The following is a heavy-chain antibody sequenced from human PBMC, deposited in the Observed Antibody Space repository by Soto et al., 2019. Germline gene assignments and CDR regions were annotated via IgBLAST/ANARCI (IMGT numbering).Heavy chain of an antibody. D-gene: IGHD4-4*01. V-gene: IGHV4-34*01. J-gene: IGHJ5*02. Sequence: SETLSLTCAVYGGSFSGYYWSWIRQPPGQGLEWIGEINHSGSTNSNPSLKTRVTISVDTSKNQFSLKLTSVTAADTSVYYCARAGETTVTNWFDPWGQGTLVTVSS. CDR1: GGSFSGYY. CDR2: INHSGST. CDR3: ARAGETTVTNWFDP.